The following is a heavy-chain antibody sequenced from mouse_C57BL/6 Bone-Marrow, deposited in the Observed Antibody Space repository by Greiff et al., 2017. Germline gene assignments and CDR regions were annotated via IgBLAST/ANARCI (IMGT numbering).Heavy chain of an antibody. D-gene: IGHD4-1*01. V-gene: IGHV5-9-1*02. CDR1: GFTFSNYA. J-gene: IGHJ2*01. CDR3: TRGGTGTDYYFDY. CDR2: ISSGGDYI. Sequence: EVQVVESGEGLVKPGGSLKLSCAASGFTFSNYAMSWVRQTPEKRLEWVAYISSGGDYIYYADPVKGRFTISRDNARNTLYLQMSSRKSEDTAMYYCTRGGTGTDYYFDYWGQGTTLTVAS.